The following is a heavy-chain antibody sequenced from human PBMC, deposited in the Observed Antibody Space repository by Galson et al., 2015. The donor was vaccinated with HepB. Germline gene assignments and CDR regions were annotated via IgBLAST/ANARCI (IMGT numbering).Heavy chain of an antibody. D-gene: IGHD5-12*01. CDR3: AKGRPERPPEHRGYDLPDY. CDR2: IGVNDGSI. V-gene: IGHV3-23*01. CDR1: GFTFSSYA. Sequence: LRLSCAASGFTFSSYAMNWVRQAPGQGLEWVSGIGVNDGSIYYANSVKGRFTISRDNSKNTLYLQVNSLRVEDTAIYYCAKGRPERPPEHRGYDLPDYWGQGTLVTVSS. J-gene: IGHJ4*02.